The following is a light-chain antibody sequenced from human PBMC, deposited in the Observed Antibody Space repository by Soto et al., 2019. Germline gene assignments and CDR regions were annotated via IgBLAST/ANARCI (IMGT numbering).Light chain of an antibody. CDR1: QNISTN. CDR2: DAS. V-gene: IGKV3-15*01. CDR3: QQFNDWPET. Sequence: EIVMTQSPATLSVSTGERATLYCRASQNISTNLACYQQKPVQALRVLIYDASTRATYIPARFSGGVSVREFSLTICSLQSEDVAVYYCQQFNDWPETFGQGTKVDIK. J-gene: IGKJ1*01.